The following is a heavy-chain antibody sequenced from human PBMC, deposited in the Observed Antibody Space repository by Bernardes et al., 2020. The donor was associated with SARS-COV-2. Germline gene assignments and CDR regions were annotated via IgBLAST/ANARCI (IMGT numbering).Heavy chain of an antibody. D-gene: IGHD6-13*01. J-gene: IGHJ5*02. CDR1: GGSISSCSYY. V-gene: IGHV4-61*02. CDR3: AVEQQLVPNWFDP. Sequence: SETLSLTCTVSGGSISSCSYYWRWLRQPAGKGLEWIGRIYTSGSTNYNPSLKSRVTISVDTSKNQFSLKLSSVTAADTAVYYCAVEQQLVPNWFDPWGQGTLVTVSS. CDR2: IYTSGST.